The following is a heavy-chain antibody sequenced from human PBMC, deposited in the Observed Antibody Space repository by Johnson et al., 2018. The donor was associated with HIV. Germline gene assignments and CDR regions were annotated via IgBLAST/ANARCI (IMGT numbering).Heavy chain of an antibody. CDR1: GFTFSSYA. J-gene: IGHJ3*02. CDR3: ARDSLDGEYAFDI. D-gene: IGHD2-21*01. Sequence: QEQLEESGGGVVQPGRSLRLSCAASGFTFSSYAMHWVRQAPGKGLEWVALISYDGSNKYYGDSVKGRFTISRDSYKNTLYLQMNSLSAEDTAVYFCARDSLDGEYAFDIWGQGTMLTVSS. CDR2: ISYDGSNK. V-gene: IGHV3-30*04.